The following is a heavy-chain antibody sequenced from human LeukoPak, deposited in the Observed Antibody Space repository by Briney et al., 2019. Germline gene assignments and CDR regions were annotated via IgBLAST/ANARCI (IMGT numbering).Heavy chain of an antibody. Sequence: SETLSLTCTVSGGSISGYYWSWIRQHPGKGLEWIGYIYYSGSTYYNPSLKSRVTISVDTSKNQFSLKLSSVTAADTAVYYCARYLGYCTNGVCETHAFDIWGQGTMVTVSS. CDR3: ARYLGYCTNGVCETHAFDI. J-gene: IGHJ3*02. V-gene: IGHV4-31*03. D-gene: IGHD2-8*01. CDR1: GGSISGYY. CDR2: IYYSGST.